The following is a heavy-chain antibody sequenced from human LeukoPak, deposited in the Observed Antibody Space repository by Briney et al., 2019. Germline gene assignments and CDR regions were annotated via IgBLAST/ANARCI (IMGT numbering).Heavy chain of an antibody. Sequence: PAGGSLRLSCVASGITFSNYAVSWVRQAPEKGLDWVSVISGSAHKIRYADSVKGRFTISRDNSENIVYLQMNNLRVGDTAVYYCAGRPTGYSSGYIHWGQGTLVTVSS. D-gene: IGHD5-18*01. CDR2: ISGSAHKI. CDR3: AGRPTGYSSGYIH. CDR1: GITFSNYA. V-gene: IGHV3-23*01. J-gene: IGHJ4*02.